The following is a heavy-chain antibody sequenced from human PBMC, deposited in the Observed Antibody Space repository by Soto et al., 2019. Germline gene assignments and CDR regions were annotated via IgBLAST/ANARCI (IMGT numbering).Heavy chain of an antibody. J-gene: IGHJ4*02. Sequence: TPSPTFAVSGGSISSGGYSWGWVRQPPGKGLEWIGYIYHSGSTYYNPSLKSRVTISVDRSKNQFSLKLSSVTAADTAVYYCARLVEPDGYYFDYWGQGTLVTVPS. CDR1: GGSISSGGYS. V-gene: IGHV4-30-2*01. D-gene: IGHD2-2*03. CDR2: IYHSGST. CDR3: ARLVEPDGYYFDY.